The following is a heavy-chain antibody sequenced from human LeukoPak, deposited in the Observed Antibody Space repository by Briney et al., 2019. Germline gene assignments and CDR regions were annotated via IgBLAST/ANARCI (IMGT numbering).Heavy chain of an antibody. CDR1: NGSFSGYY. J-gene: IGHJ6*03. Sequence: SETLSLTCAVHNGSFSGYYWSWIRQPPGKGLEWIGEINHSRSTSYNPSLKSRVTISVDTSKNQFSLRLSSVTAADTAVYYCARHPNTGAYYYYYYMDVWGKGTTVTVSS. V-gene: IGHV4-34*01. CDR2: INHSRST. CDR3: ARHPNTGAYYYYYYMDV.